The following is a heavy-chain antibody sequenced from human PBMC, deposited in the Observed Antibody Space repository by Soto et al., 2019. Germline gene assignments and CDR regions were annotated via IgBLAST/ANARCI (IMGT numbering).Heavy chain of an antibody. V-gene: IGHV1-8*01. CDR1: GYTFTSYD. D-gene: IGHD3-16*02. CDR2: MNPNSGNT. J-gene: IGHJ3*02. CDR3: AVKADMITFGGVIVRLNAFDI. Sequence: ASVKVSCTASGYTFTSYDINWVRQATGQGLEWMGWMNPNSGNTGYAQKFQGRVTMTRNTSISTAYMELSSLRSEDTAVYYCAVKADMITFGGVIVRLNAFDIWGQGTMVTVSS.